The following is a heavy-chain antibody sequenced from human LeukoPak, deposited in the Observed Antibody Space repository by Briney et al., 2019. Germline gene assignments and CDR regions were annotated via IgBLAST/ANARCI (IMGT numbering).Heavy chain of an antibody. D-gene: IGHD5-24*01. CDR2: IFSNGDT. CDR3: TRDQMNY. J-gene: IGHJ4*02. Sequence: GGSLRLSCTASEFTVSRNYMLWVRQAPGKGPEWVSLIFSNGDTHYADSVKGRFTTSRDTSKNTVSLQMNSLRVEDTAMYYCTRDQMNYWGQGTLVTVSS. V-gene: IGHV3-53*01. CDR1: EFTVSRNY.